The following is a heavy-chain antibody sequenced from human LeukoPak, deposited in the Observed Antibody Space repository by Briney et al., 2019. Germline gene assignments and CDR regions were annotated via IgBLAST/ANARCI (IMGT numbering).Heavy chain of an antibody. CDR1: GFTFSSYS. D-gene: IGHD6-13*01. V-gene: IGHV3-21*01. J-gene: IGHJ4*02. Sequence: GGSLRLSCAASGFTFSSYSMNWVRQAPGKGLEWVSSISTSSSYIYYADSVRGRFTISRDNAKNSLYLQMNSLRAEDTAVYYCARSLRQQLAVGYWGQGTLVTVSS. CDR2: ISTSSSYI. CDR3: ARSLRQQLAVGY.